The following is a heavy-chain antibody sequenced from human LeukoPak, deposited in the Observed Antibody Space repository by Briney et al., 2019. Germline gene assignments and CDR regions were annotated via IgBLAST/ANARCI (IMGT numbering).Heavy chain of an antibody. CDR1: GFTFDDYA. V-gene: IGHV3-7*01. Sequence: PGRSLRLSCAASGFTFDDYAMHWVRQAPGKGLEWVANINQDGSEKHYVDSVKGRFTIPRDNAKNSLYLQMNSLRAEDTAVYYCARSYGAFSGPVAYWGQGALVTLSS. J-gene: IGHJ4*02. D-gene: IGHD4-17*01. CDR2: INQDGSEK. CDR3: ARSYGAFSGPVAY.